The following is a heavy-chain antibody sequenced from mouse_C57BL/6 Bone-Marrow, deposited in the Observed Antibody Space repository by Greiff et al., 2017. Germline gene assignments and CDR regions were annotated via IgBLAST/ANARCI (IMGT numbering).Heavy chain of an antibody. V-gene: IGHV2-5*01. D-gene: IGHD1-1*01. J-gene: IGHJ1*03. CDR2: IWSGGST. CDR1: GFSLTSYG. CDR3: AKMRFNYYGSSNWYFDV. Sequence: QVQLKQSGPGLVQPSQSLSITCTVSGFSLTSYGVHWVRQSPGKGLEWLGVIWSGGSTDYNAAFMSRLSITKDNSKSQVFFKMNSLQADDTAIYYCAKMRFNYYGSSNWYFDVWGTGTTVTVSS.